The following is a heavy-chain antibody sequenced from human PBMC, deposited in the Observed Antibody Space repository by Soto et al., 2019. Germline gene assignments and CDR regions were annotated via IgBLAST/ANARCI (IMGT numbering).Heavy chain of an antibody. Sequence: PGGSLRLSCAASGFTFSSYAMHWVRQAPGKGLEWVAVISYEGSNKYYADSVKGRFTISRDNSKNTLYLQMNSLRAEDTAVYYCAKRDSDSLSRYSNPKAYFQHWGQGTLVTVSS. V-gene: IGHV3-30*18. J-gene: IGHJ1*01. CDR3: AKRDSDSLSRYSNPKAYFQH. CDR1: GFTFSSYA. CDR2: ISYEGSNK. D-gene: IGHD4-4*01.